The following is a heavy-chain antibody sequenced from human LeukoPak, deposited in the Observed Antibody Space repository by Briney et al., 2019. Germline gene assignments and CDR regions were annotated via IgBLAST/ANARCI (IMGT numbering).Heavy chain of an antibody. J-gene: IGHJ4*02. Sequence: SETLSLTCAVYGGSFSGYYWSWIRQPPGKGLEWIGEINHSGSTNYNPSLKSRVTISVDTSKNQFSLRLTSVTAADTALYYCARPLDAFTNAFEYWGQGALVTVYS. CDR1: GGSFSGYY. D-gene: IGHD3-9*01. CDR3: ARPLDAFTNAFEY. CDR2: INHSGST. V-gene: IGHV4-34*01.